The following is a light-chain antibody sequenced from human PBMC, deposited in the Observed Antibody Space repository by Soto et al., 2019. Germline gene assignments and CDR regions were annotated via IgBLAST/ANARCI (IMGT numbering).Light chain of an antibody. V-gene: IGKV1-39*01. CDR3: QQSYSTPWT. Sequence: DIQMTQSPPSLSASVEDRVIITCRASQSISNHLNWYQQKPGKAPKLLIYAASTLQSGAPSRFSGGGSGTDFTLTISSLQPEDFATYYCQQSYSTPWTFGQGTKVDNK. CDR1: QSISNH. CDR2: AAS. J-gene: IGKJ1*01.